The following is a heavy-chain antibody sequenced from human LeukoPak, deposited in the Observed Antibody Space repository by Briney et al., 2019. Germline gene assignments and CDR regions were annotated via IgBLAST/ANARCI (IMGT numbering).Heavy chain of an antibody. CDR1: GFTFSSYS. V-gene: IGHV3-48*02. CDR3: VARGLSSDY. Sequence: GGSLRLSCAASGFTFSSYSMSWVRQAPGKGPEWVSYISSSSRAFYYADSVKGRFTISRDNAKNSLYLQMNSLRDEDTAVFYCVARGLSSDYWGQGTLVTVSS. CDR2: ISSSSRAF. J-gene: IGHJ4*02.